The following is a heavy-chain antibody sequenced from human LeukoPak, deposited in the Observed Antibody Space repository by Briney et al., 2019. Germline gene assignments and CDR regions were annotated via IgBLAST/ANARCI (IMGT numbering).Heavy chain of an antibody. CDR1: GFSFKSYA. CDR3: AKQYVNC. J-gene: IGHJ4*02. Sequence: GGSLRLSCAASGFSFKSYAMNWVRQAPGKGLEWVSSISESGDSTHYADSVKGRFTISRDNSLNTLYLQMNGLTAEDTAVYYRAKQYVNCWGQGTLATVSS. CDR2: ISESGDST. V-gene: IGHV3-23*01. D-gene: IGHD3-16*01.